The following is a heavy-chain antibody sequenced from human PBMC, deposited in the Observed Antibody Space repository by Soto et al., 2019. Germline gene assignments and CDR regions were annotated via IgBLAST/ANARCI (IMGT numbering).Heavy chain of an antibody. CDR3: ARVLGLRYFDWLTRYYGMDV. Sequence: RASVKVSCKASGGTFSSYAISWVRQAPGQGLEWMGWISAYNGNTNYAQKLQGRVTMTTDTSTSTAYMELRSLRSDDTAVYYCARVLGLRYFDWLTRYYGMDVWGQGTTVTVSS. J-gene: IGHJ6*02. D-gene: IGHD3-9*01. CDR2: ISAYNGNT. V-gene: IGHV1-18*01. CDR1: GGTFSSYA.